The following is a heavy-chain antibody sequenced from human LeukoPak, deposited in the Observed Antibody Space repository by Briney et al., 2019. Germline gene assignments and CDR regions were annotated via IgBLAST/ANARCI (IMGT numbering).Heavy chain of an antibody. CDR2: ISASGGST. CDR1: GFTFSGSA. J-gene: IGHJ6*03. D-gene: IGHD3-9*01. CDR3: AKDVRLVLIAYYGDVAYYMDL. Sequence: GGSLRLSCAASGFTFSGSAMSWVRQAPGKGLEWVSGISASGGSTYYADSVKGRVTISRDNSKNTLYLQMNSLRAEDRAVYYCAKDVRLVLIAYYGDVAYYMDLWGKGTRVSVSS. V-gene: IGHV3-23*01.